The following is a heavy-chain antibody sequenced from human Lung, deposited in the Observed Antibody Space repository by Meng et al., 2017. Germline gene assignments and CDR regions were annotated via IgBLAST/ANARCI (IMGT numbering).Heavy chain of an antibody. J-gene: IGHJ4*02. CDR1: GGSFSDYN. V-gene: IGHV4-34*01. D-gene: IGHD2-2*01. CDR2: INHSGST. CDR3: ARGLGEAVVPRTMFDY. Sequence: VRLEQWGAGLLRPSETLPLTCVVLGGSFSDYNWSWIRQPPGKGLEWIGEINHSGSTNYNPSLESRATISVDTSQNNLSLKLSSVTAADTAVYYCARGLGEAVVPRTMFDYWGQGTLVTVSS.